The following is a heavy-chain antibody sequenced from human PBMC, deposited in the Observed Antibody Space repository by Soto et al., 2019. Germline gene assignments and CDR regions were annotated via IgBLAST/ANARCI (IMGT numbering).Heavy chain of an antibody. J-gene: IGHJ6*02. CDR3: AREGNSNYVGYYYYGMDV. Sequence: ASVKFSCKASGGTFSSYAISWVRQAPGQGLEWMGGIIPIFDTANYAQKFQGRVTITADESTSTAYMELSSLRSEDTAVYYCAREGNSNYVGYYYYGMDVWGQGTTVTVSS. D-gene: IGHD4-4*01. CDR2: IIPIFDTA. CDR1: GGTFSSYA. V-gene: IGHV1-69*13.